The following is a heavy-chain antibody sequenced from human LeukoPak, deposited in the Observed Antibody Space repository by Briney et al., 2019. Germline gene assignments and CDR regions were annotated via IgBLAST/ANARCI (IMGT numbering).Heavy chain of an antibody. CDR3: ARTYYDFWSGFNAFDI. CDR1: GYSISSGYH. Sequence: PSETLSLTCAVSGYSISSGYHWGWIRQPPGKGLEWIGSIYHSGSTYYNPSLKSRVTISVDTSKNQFSLKLSSVTAADTAVYYCARTYYDFWSGFNAFDIWGQGTMVTVSS. V-gene: IGHV4-38-2*01. J-gene: IGHJ3*02. D-gene: IGHD3-3*01. CDR2: IYHSGST.